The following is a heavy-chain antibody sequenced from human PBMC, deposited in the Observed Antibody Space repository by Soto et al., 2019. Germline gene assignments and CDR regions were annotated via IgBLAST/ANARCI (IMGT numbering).Heavy chain of an antibody. Sequence: GGSLRLSCAASGFTFNEYWMYWVRQAPGKGLQWVANIKPDGSEKYYEDSVKGRLTISRDTAKRSLYLQLNSLRVEDTAVYYCARGHSPFCSNGICYWKPAFQPLNAFDVWGQGTMVTVSS. CDR3: ARGHSPFCSNGICYWKPAFQPLNAFDV. D-gene: IGHD2-8*01. V-gene: IGHV3-7*01. CDR1: GFTFNEYW. CDR2: IKPDGSEK. J-gene: IGHJ3*01.